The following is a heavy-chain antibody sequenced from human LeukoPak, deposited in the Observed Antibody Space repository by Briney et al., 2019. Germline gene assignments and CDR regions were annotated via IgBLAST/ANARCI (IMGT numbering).Heavy chain of an antibody. D-gene: IGHD3-10*01. J-gene: IGHJ5*02. CDR2: ISAYNGNT. CDR3: ARALQVTMVRGVITFWFDP. CDR1: GYTFTSYG. V-gene: IGHV1-18*01. Sequence: ASVKVSCKASGYTFTSYGISWVRQAPGQGLEWMGWISAYNGNTNYAQKLQGRVTMTTDTSTSTAYMELRSLRSDDTAAYYCARALQVTMVRGVITFWFDPWGQGTLVTVSS.